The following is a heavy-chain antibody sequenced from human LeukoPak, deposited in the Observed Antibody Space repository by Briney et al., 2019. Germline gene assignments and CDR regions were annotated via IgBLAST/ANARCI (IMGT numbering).Heavy chain of an antibody. CDR3: ARDLYSYGYFDY. V-gene: IGHV4-59*01. Sequence: SETLSLTCTVSGGSISSYCWSWIRQPPGKGLEWIGYIYYSGSTNYNPSLKSRVTISVDTPKNQFSLKLSSVTAADTAVYYCARDLYSYGYFDYWGQGTLVTVSS. CDR1: GGSISSYC. CDR2: IYYSGST. J-gene: IGHJ4*02. D-gene: IGHD5-18*01.